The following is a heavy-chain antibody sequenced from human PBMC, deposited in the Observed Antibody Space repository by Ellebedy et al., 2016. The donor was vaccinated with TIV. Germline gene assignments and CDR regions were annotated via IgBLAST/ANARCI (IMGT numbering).Heavy chain of an antibody. J-gene: IGHJ4*02. Sequence: SETLSLTXTVSGGPITSSGYFWGWIRQPPGKGLGWIGSIDYSGSTYYNPSLKSRVTISVDTSKNQFSLRLSSMTAADTAVYYCARHTPPSVETSMLPGPNDFWGQGTLVTVSS. V-gene: IGHV4-39*01. CDR3: ARHTPPSVETSMLPGPNDF. D-gene: IGHD4-23*01. CDR2: IDYSGST. CDR1: GGPITSSGYF.